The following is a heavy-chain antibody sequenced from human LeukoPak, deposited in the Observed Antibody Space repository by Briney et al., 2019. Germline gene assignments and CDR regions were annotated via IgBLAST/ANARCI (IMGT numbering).Heavy chain of an antibody. CDR2: SAYNGNT. CDR3: ARYNSMFRGVTTSDY. D-gene: IGHD3-10*01. J-gene: IGHJ4*02. CDR1: GYTFTNYG. V-gene: IGHV1-18*01. Sequence: ASVKVSCKASGYTFTNYGFNWVRQAPGQGLEWMGNSAYNGNTNYALKFQDRVTMTTDTSTSTAYMELRSLRSDDTAVYYCARYNSMFRGVTTSDYWGQGTLVTVSS.